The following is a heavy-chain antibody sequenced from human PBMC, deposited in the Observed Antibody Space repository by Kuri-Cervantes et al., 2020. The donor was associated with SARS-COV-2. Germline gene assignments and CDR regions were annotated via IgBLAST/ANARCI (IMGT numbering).Heavy chain of an antibody. CDR1: GFNFSTTD. D-gene: IGHD2-2*01. V-gene: IGHV3-30*18. J-gene: IGHJ6*02. CDR3: AKELSRDIVVVPVYHYYYGMDV. Sequence: LSLTCVASGFNFSTTDMHWVRQAPGKGLEWVAVISYDGSNKYYADSVKGRFTISRDNSKNTLYLQMNSLRAEDTAVYYCAKELSRDIVVVPVYHYYYGMDVWGQGTTVTVSS. CDR2: ISYDGSNK.